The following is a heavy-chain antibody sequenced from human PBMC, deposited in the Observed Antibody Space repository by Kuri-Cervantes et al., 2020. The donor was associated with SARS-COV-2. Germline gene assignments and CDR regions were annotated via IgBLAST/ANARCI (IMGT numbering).Heavy chain of an antibody. CDR2: ISGSGGTT. J-gene: IGHJ5*02. CDR3: AKGLNYYASSGFET. Sequence: LSLTCAASGFTFSSYGMHWVRRAPGKGLEWVSTISGSGGTTYYADSVKGRFTISRDNSKNTLYLQMNSLRAEDTAVYYCAKGLNYYASSGFETWGQGTLVTVSS. CDR1: GFTFSSYG. V-gene: IGHV3-23*01. D-gene: IGHD3-22*01.